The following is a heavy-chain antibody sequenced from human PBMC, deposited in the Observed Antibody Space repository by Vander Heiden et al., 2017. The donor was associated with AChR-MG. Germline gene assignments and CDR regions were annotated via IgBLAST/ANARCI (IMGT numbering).Heavy chain of an antibody. V-gene: IGHV3-23*01. CDR3: AKAKYSSDYFFDY. D-gene: IGHD6-19*01. CDR1: GFTFSSYA. Sequence: EVQVSESGGGLVQPGWSLRLSCAVSGFTFSSYAMNWVRQAPGKGLEWVSGISASGGSTYYADSVKGRLTISRDNSKKTLYLQMNSLRAEDTAIYYCAKAKYSSDYFFDYWGQGTLVTVSS. J-gene: IGHJ4*02. CDR2: ISASGGST.